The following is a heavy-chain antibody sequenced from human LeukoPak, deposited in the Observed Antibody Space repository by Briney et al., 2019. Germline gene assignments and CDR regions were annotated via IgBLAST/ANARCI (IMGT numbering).Heavy chain of an antibody. J-gene: IGHJ4*02. CDR2: IIPIFGTA. V-gene: IGHV1-69*05. CDR1: GGTFSSCA. D-gene: IGHD1-26*01. CDR3: ASPDRGSYYNFDY. Sequence: SVKVSCKASGGTFSSCAISWVRQAPGQGLEWMGRIIPIFGTANYAQKFQGRVTITTDESTSTAYMELSSLRSEDTAVYYCASPDRGSYYNFDYWGQGTLVTVSS.